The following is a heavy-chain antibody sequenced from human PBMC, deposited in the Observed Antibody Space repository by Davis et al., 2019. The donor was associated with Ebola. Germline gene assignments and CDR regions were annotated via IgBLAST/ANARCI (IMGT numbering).Heavy chain of an antibody. CDR3: ARALGIAARASFYFDY. J-gene: IGHJ4*02. Sequence: MPSETLSLTCAVYGGSINSGVYHWSWIRQPPENGLEWIGYIYYSGSTYYNQSLKSRVTMSIDTSRNQFSLQLSSLTAADTAVYYCARALGIAARASFYFDYGGPGTLVTVSS. CDR2: IYYSGST. CDR1: GGSINSGVYH. D-gene: IGHD6-6*01. V-gene: IGHV4-30-4*01.